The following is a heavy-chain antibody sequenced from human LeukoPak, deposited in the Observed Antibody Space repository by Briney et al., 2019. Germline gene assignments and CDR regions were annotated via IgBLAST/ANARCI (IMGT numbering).Heavy chain of an antibody. D-gene: IGHD3-9*01. CDR1: GFTFSSYA. Sequence: QPGGSLRLPCAASGFTFSSYAMSWVRQAPGKGVEWVSAISGSGGSTYYADSVKGRFTISRDNSKNTLYLQMNSLRAEDTAVYYCAKDLLGRAGYYNLDYWGQGTLVTVSS. CDR2: ISGSGGST. V-gene: IGHV3-23*01. J-gene: IGHJ4*02. CDR3: AKDLLGRAGYYNLDY.